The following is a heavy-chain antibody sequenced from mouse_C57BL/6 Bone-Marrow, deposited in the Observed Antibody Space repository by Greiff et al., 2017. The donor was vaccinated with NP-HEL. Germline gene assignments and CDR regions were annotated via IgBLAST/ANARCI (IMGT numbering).Heavy chain of an antibody. CDR2: SRNKANDYTT. V-gene: IGHV7-1*01. J-gene: IGHJ4*01. CDR3: ARDAPLLWSMDY. CDR1: GFTFSDFY. D-gene: IGHD2-1*01. Sequence: EVKVVESGGGLVQSGRSLRLSCATSGFTFSDFYMEWVRQAPGKGLEWIAASRNKANDYTTEYSASVKGRFIVSRDTSQSILYLQMNALRAEDTAIYYCARDAPLLWSMDYWGQGTSVTVSS.